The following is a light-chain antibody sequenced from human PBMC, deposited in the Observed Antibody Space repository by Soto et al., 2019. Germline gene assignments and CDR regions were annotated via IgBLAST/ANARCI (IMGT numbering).Light chain of an antibody. CDR2: GAS. CDR1: QSVSSN. J-gene: IGKJ5*01. V-gene: IGKV3-15*01. Sequence: EIVMTQSPATLSVSPGERATLSCRASQSVSSNLAWYQQKPGQAPRLLIYGASSRATGIPVRFSCSVSGTEFTLTISSLHSEDCAVYYCQQYNNWPLTFGQGTRLEIK. CDR3: QQYNNWPLT.